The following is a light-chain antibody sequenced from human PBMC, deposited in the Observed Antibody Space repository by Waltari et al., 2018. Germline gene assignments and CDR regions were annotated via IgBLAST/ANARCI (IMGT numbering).Light chain of an antibody. CDR2: GNS. CDR1: SANLGAGYD. Sequence: QSGLTQPPSVSGAPGQRVTISCTGSSANLGAGYDFHWYQLLPGTAPNRLIYGNSNRPSGVPDRFSGSKSGTSASLAITGLQAEDEADYYCQSYDSSLSGSVFGGGTKLTVL. V-gene: IGLV1-40*01. J-gene: IGLJ2*01. CDR3: QSYDSSLSGSV.